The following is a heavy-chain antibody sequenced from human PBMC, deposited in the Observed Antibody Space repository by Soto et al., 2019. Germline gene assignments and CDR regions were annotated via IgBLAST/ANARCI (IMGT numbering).Heavy chain of an antibody. D-gene: IGHD3-9*01. J-gene: IGHJ4*02. CDR1: GYSFTSYW. CDR2: IYPGDSDT. Sequence: GESLKISCKGSGYSFTSYWIGWVRQMPGKGLEWMGIIYPGDSDTRYSPSFQGQVTISADKSISTAYLQWSSLKASDTAMYYCARHSTGLRYFDWLLSDYFDYWGQGTLVTAPQ. CDR3: ARHSTGLRYFDWLLSDYFDY. V-gene: IGHV5-51*01.